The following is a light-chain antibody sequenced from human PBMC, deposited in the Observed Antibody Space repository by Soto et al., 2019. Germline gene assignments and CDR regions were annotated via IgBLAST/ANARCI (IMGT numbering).Light chain of an antibody. V-gene: IGLV2-23*01. CDR3: CSYAGSSGHVV. CDR2: EGS. J-gene: IGLJ2*01. Sequence: QSALTQPASVSGSPGQSITISCTGTSSDVGSYNLVSWYQQHPGKAPKLMIYEGSKRPSGVSNRFSGSKSGNTASLTISGLQAEDEADYYCCSYAGSSGHVVFGGGTKLTVL. CDR1: SSDVGSYNL.